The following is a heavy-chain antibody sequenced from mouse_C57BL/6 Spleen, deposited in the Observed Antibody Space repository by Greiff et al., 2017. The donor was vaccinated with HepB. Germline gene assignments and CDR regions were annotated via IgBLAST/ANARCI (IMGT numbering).Heavy chain of an antibody. J-gene: IGHJ1*03. CDR1: GFTFSSYG. CDR2: ISSGGSYT. Sequence: DVMLVESGGDLVKPGGSLKLSCAASGFTFSSYGMSWVRQTPDKRLEWVATISSGGSYTYYPDSVKGRFTISSDNAKNTLYLQMSSLKSEDTAMYYCASHYYGSSYWYFDVWGTGTTVTVSS. D-gene: IGHD1-1*01. V-gene: IGHV5-6*02. CDR3: ASHYYGSSYWYFDV.